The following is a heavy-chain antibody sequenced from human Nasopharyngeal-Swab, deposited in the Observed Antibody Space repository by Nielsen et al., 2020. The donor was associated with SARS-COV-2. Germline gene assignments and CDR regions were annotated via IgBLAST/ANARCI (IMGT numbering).Heavy chain of an antibody. V-gene: IGHV4-34*09. CDR3: ARDRSFCSGGSCYGAFDI. CDR2: INHSGST. D-gene: IGHD2-15*01. Sequence: WIRQPPGKGLEWIGEINHSGSTNYNPSLKSRVTISVDTSKNQFSLKLSSVTAADTAVYYCARDRSFCSGGSCYGAFDIWGQGTMVTVSS. J-gene: IGHJ3*02.